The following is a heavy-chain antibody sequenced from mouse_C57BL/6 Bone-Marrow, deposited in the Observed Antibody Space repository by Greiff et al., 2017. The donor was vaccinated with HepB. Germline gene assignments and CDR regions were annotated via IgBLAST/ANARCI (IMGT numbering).Heavy chain of an antibody. V-gene: IGHV1-80*01. Sequence: VQLQQSGAELVKPGASVKISCKASGYAFSSYWMNWVKQRPGKGLEWIGQIYPGDGDTNYNGKFKGKATLTADKSSSTAYMQLSSLTSEDSAVYFCARSEAPYYFDYWGQGTTLTVSS. J-gene: IGHJ2*01. CDR1: GYAFSSYW. CDR2: IYPGDGDT. CDR3: ARSEAPYYFDY.